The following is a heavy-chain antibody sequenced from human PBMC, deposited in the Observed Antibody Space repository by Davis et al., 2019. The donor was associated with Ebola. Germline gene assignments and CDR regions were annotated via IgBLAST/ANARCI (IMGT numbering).Heavy chain of an antibody. CDR1: GFTFSSYA. J-gene: IGHJ3*01. CDR2: ITSSGGST. V-gene: IGHV3-23*01. CDR3: AKDTSHIWFDV. D-gene: IGHD1-26*01. Sequence: GGSLRLSCAASGFTFSSYAMTWARQAPGKGLEWVSAITSSGGSTYYADSVKGRFTISRDNSKNTLHLQMNSLRVEDTAIYYCAKDTSHIWFDVWGQGTMITVSS.